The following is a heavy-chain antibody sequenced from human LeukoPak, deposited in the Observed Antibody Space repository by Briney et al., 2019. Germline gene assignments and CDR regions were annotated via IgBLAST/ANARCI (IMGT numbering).Heavy chain of an antibody. Sequence: PGGSLRLSCAASGFTFSDYYMSWIRQAPGKGLEWVSGISGSGGSTYYADSVKGRFTISRDNSKNTLYLQMNSLRAEDTAVYYCAKDIVVVTSGSNAFDIWGQGTMVTVSS. D-gene: IGHD2-21*02. V-gene: IGHV3-23*01. CDR2: ISGSGGST. J-gene: IGHJ3*02. CDR1: GFTFSDYY. CDR3: AKDIVVVTSGSNAFDI.